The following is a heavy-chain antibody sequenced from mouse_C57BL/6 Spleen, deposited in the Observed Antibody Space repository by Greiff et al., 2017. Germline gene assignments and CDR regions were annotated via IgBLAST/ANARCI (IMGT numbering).Heavy chain of an antibody. D-gene: IGHD1-1*01. CDR2: IYPGDGDN. V-gene: IGHV1-80*01. Sequence: VKLVESGAELVKPGASVKISCKASGYAFSSYWMNWVKQRPGTGLERNGQIYPGDGDNNYNGKLKGKATLTADTSSSTAYMQLSSLTSEDSLVYFCAREDYCDSSSFDYWGQGTTLTVSS. CDR1: GYAFSSYW. CDR3: AREDYCDSSSFDY. J-gene: IGHJ2*01.